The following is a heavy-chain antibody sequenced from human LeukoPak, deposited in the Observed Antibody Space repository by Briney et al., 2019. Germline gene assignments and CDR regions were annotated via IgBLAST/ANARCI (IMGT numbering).Heavy chain of an antibody. CDR3: ARPLTTGESRGYFDY. CDR2: ISYDGSNK. CDR1: GFTFNNFA. D-gene: IGHD7-27*01. J-gene: IGHJ4*02. V-gene: IGHV3-30-3*01. Sequence: GRSLRLSCAPSGFTFNNFAMHWVRQAPGKGLEWVAVISYDGSNKYCADSVKGRFTISRDNSKNTLYLQMNSLRAEDTAVYYCARPLTTGESRGYFDYWGQGTLVTVSS.